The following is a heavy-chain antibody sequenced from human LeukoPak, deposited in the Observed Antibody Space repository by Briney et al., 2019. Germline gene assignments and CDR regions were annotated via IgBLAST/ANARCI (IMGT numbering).Heavy chain of an antibody. D-gene: IGHD3-10*01. CDR3: AALFRSGVFDI. Sequence: ASVKVSCKASGFTFTSSAVQWVRQARGQRLEWIGWIVVGSGNTNYAQKFQERVTITRDMSTSTAYMELSSLRSEDTSVYYCAALFRSGVFDIWGKGTMVTVSS. V-gene: IGHV1-58*01. J-gene: IGHJ3*02. CDR2: IVVGSGNT. CDR1: GFTFTSSA.